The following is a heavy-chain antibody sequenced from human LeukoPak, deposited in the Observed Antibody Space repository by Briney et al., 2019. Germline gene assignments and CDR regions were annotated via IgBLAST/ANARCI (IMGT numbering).Heavy chain of an antibody. D-gene: IGHD3-22*01. CDR3: ARDVPNYIVVVTGMDV. Sequence: ASVKVSCKASGYTFTSYDINWVRQATGQGLEWMGWMNPNSGNTGYAQKFQGRVAMTRNTSISTAYMELSSLRSEGTAVYYCARDVPNYIVVVTGMDVWGQGTTVTVSS. J-gene: IGHJ6*02. CDR2: MNPNSGNT. CDR1: GYTFTSYD. V-gene: IGHV1-8*01.